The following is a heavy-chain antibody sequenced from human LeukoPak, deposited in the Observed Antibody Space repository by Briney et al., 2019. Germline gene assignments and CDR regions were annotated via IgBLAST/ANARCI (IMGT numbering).Heavy chain of an antibody. J-gene: IGHJ4*02. CDR2: ISSSGST. CDR1: GGSISSNH. V-gene: IGHV4-59*08. D-gene: IGHD2-21*01. Sequence: SETLSLTCIVSGGSISSNHWSWIRQSPGKGLEWIGYISSSGSTTYNPSLMSRRTISVDAPKNEFSLKLTSVTAADTAVYYCARHRDSWHSGQYSFDSWGQGTQVTVSS. CDR3: ARHRDSWHSGQYSFDS.